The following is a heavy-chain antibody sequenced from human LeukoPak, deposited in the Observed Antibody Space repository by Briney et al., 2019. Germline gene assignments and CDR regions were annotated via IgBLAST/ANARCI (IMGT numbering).Heavy chain of an antibody. Sequence: GGSLRLSCAASGFTFSSYAMSWVRQAPGKGLEWVSAISGSGGSTYYADSVKGRFTIARDNSKNTLYLQMNSLRAEDTAVYYCAKDQAYYYGSGRQYNWFDPWGQGTLVTVSS. V-gene: IGHV3-23*01. CDR1: GFTFSSYA. J-gene: IGHJ5*02. CDR2: ISGSGGST. D-gene: IGHD3-10*01. CDR3: AKDQAYYYGSGRQYNWFDP.